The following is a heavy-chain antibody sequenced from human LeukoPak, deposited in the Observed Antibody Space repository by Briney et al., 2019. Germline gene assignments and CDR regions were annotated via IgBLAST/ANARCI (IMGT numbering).Heavy chain of an antibody. V-gene: IGHV3-64*02. CDR1: GFSFRNYA. D-gene: IGHD1-26*01. CDR3: TRDGGSFCDFDY. Sequence: PGGSLGLSCVASGFSFRNYAIHWVRQAPGKGLEYVSVINTDGRITYYADSVKGRFTISRDNSKNTVYLQMGSLSGEDMAVYYCTRDGGSFCDFDYWGQGALVTVSS. J-gene: IGHJ4*02. CDR2: INTDGRIT.